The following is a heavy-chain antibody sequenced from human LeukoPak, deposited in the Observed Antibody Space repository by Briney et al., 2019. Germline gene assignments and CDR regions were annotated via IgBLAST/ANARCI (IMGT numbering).Heavy chain of an antibody. V-gene: IGHV4-59*08. CDR1: GGSFSGYY. J-gene: IGHJ4*02. CDR2: IYYSGST. CDR3: ARVPTVTFFDY. D-gene: IGHD4-17*01. Sequence: PSETLSLTCAVYGGSFSGYYCGWIRQPPGKGLEWIGYIYYSGSTYYNPSLKSRVTISVDTSKNQFSLKLSSVTAADTAVYYCARVPTVTFFDYWGQGTLVTVSS.